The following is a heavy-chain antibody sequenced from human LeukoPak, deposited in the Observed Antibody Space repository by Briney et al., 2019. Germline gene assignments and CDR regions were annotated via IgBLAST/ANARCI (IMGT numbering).Heavy chain of an antibody. CDR2: IYYSGST. Sequence: SETLSLTCTVSGGSISSYYWSWIRQPPGKGLEWIGYIYYSGSTNYNPSLKSRVTISVDTSKNQFSLKPSSVTAADTAVYYCAREHLGYCSGGSCLNAFDIWGQGTMVTVSS. CDR1: GGSISSYY. J-gene: IGHJ3*02. V-gene: IGHV4-59*01. D-gene: IGHD2-15*01. CDR3: AREHLGYCSGGSCLNAFDI.